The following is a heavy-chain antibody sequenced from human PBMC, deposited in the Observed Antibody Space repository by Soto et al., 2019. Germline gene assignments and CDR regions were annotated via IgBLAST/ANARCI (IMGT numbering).Heavy chain of an antibody. Sequence: QLQLQESGPGLVKPSETLSLTCTVSGGSISSSSYYWGWIRQPPGKGLEWIGSIYYSGSTYYNPSLKMRVTLSGHTPKTQFSLNLSSVTAADTAVYYCARRDSSPHSRYWGLGTLVTVSS. CDR1: GGSISSSSYY. V-gene: IGHV4-39*01. CDR3: ARRDSSPHSRY. J-gene: IGHJ4*02. D-gene: IGHD2-15*01. CDR2: IYYSGST.